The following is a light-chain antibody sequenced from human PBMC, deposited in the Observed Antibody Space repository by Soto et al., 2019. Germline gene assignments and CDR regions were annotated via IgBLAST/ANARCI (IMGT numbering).Light chain of an antibody. CDR1: ENVKFN. J-gene: IGKJ5*01. V-gene: IGKV3-15*01. CDR2: NAS. CDR3: QQYYNWPLT. Sequence: EIVMTQSPATLSVSPGERATLSCRASENVKFNLAWYQQRPGQAPRLLFYNASTRATAFPARFSCSWSGTDYVLTISSLNSADFAVYYCQQYYNWPLTFGQRTRLEIK.